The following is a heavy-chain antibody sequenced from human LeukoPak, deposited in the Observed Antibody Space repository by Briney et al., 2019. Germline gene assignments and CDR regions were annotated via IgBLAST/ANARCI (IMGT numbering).Heavy chain of an antibody. CDR3: ARQTRDGSGSRGYSFDF. V-gene: IGHV5-51*01. J-gene: IGHJ4*02. Sequence: GESLKISCKGSGYIFTHNWIGWVREMPGKGLEWMGIIYPGDSDTRYSPSFEGQVTISVDKSISTAYLQWSSLKASDTAMYYCARQTRDGSGSRGYSFDFWGQGTLVTVSS. D-gene: IGHD3-10*01. CDR1: GYIFTHNW. CDR2: IYPGDSDT.